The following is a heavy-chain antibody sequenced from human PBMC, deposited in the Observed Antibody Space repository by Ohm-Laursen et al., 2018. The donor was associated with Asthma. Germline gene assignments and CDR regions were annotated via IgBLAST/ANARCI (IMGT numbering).Heavy chain of an antibody. J-gene: IGHJ4*02. Sequence: SLRLSCAASGFTFDAYALHWVRQAPGRGLEWVSGITWNSANIGYADSVRGRFTISRDNTKNSLYLQMNSLRAEDTAVYYCASLLRLGELTDYWGQGTLVTVSS. CDR2: ITWNSANI. V-gene: IGHV3-9*01. D-gene: IGHD3-16*01. CDR3: ASLLRLGELTDY. CDR1: GFTFDAYA.